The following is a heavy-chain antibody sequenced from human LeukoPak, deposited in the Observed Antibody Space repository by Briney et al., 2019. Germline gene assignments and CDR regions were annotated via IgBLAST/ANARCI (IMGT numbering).Heavy chain of an antibody. J-gene: IGHJ4*02. D-gene: IGHD3-10*01. CDR2: IYYTGST. CDR3: ARKSVYGSNFDY. CDR1: GGSISSYY. V-gene: IGHV4-59*01. Sequence: PSETLSLTCTVSGGSISSYYWSWIRQPPGKGLEWIGFIYYTGSTNYNPSLKSRITISLDTSKNQFSLKLSSVTAADTAVYYCARKSVYGSNFDYWGQGTLVTVSS.